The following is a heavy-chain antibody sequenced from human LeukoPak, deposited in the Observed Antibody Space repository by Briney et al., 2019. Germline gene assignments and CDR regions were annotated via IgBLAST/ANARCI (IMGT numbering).Heavy chain of an antibody. CDR2: ITTSSTYT. J-gene: IGHJ6*03. V-gene: IGHV3-21*01. CDR1: GFTFSSYE. Sequence: GGSLRLSCAASGFTFSSYEMNWVRQAPGKGLEWISSITTSSTYTFYADSVKGRFTISRDNARNSLYLQMNSLRVEDTAVYYCARDPYSGTYGNTYYYYMDVWGKGTTVTISS. D-gene: IGHD1-26*01. CDR3: ARDPYSGTYGNTYYYYMDV.